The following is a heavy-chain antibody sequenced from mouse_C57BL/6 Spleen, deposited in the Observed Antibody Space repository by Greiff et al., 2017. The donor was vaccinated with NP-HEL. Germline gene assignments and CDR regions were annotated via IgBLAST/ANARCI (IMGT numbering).Heavy chain of an antibody. CDR3: ARRDYGNALDY. J-gene: IGHJ4*01. CDR2: IDPSDSYT. V-gene: IGHV1-50*01. CDR1: GYTFTSYW. D-gene: IGHD1-1*01. Sequence: QVQLQQPGAELVKPGASVKLSCKASGYTFTSYWMQWVKQRPGQGLEWIGEIDPSDSYTNYNQKFKGKATLTVDTSSSTAYMQRSSLTSEDSAVYYCARRDYGNALDYWGQGTSVTVSS.